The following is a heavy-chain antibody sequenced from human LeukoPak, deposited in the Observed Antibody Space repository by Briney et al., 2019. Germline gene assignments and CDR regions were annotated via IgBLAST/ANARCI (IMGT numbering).Heavy chain of an antibody. CDR1: GFTFSSYG. Sequence: GGSLRLSCAASGFTFSSYGMHWVRQAPGKGLEWVAVISYDGSNKYYADPVKGRFTISRDNSKNTLYLQMNSLRAEDTAVYYCAKEYRYSSSWYYFDYWGQGTLVTVSS. D-gene: IGHD6-13*01. J-gene: IGHJ4*02. CDR2: ISYDGSNK. CDR3: AKEYRYSSSWYYFDY. V-gene: IGHV3-30*18.